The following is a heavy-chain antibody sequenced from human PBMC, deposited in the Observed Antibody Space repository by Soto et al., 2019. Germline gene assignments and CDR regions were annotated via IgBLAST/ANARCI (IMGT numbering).Heavy chain of an antibody. Sequence: GGSLRLSCAASGFTFSTYSMNWVRQAPGKGLEWVSTISSGSRNLYYADSVKGRFTISRDNAKNSLDLQMNSLRAEDTAVYYCARVVSSSYYYYMDVWGKGTTVTVSS. J-gene: IGHJ6*03. CDR1: GFTFSTYS. V-gene: IGHV3-21*01. CDR3: ARVVSSSYYYYMDV. D-gene: IGHD6-13*01. CDR2: ISSGSRNL.